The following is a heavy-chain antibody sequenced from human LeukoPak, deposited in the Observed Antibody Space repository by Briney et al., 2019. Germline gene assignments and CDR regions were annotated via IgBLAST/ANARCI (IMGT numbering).Heavy chain of an antibody. Sequence: GGSLRLSCAASGFTFSSYAMSWVRQAPGKGLEWVSAISGSGGSTYYADSVKGRFTISRDSAKNSLYLQMNSLRAEDTAVYYCARTSSLGPFDYWXXXXLVTVSS. V-gene: IGHV3-23*01. J-gene: IGHJ4*01. CDR3: ARTSSLGPFDY. D-gene: IGHD3/OR15-3a*01. CDR1: GFTFSSYA. CDR2: ISGSGGST.